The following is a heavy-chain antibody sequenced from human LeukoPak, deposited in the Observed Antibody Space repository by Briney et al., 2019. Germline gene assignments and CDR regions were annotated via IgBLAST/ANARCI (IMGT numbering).Heavy chain of an antibody. V-gene: IGHV3-7*01. CDR1: GFTFSSYS. D-gene: IGHD3-22*01. J-gene: IGHJ4*02. Sequence: GGSLRLSCAASGFTFSSYSMSWVRQAPGKGLEWVANIKQDGSEKYYVDSVKGRFTISRDNAKNSLYLQMNSLRAEDTAVYYCAKLSTMIVVVAHFDYWGQGTLVTVSS. CDR3: AKLSTMIVVVAHFDY. CDR2: IKQDGSEK.